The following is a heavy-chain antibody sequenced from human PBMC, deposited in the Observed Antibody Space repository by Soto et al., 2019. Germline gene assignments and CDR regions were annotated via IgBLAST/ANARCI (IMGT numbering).Heavy chain of an antibody. CDR2: IYYSGST. D-gene: IGHD2-2*01. CDR3: ASLEGSSAIFDGSFDY. Sequence: SETLSLTCTVSGGSISSSSYYWGWIRQPPGKGLEWIGSIYYSGSTYYNPSLKSRVTISVDTSKNQFSLKLSSVTAADTAVYYCASLEGSSAIFDGSFDYWGQGTLVTVSS. V-gene: IGHV4-39*01. CDR1: GGSISSSSYY. J-gene: IGHJ4*02.